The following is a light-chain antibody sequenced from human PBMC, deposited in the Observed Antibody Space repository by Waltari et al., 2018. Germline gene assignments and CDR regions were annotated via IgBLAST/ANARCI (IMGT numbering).Light chain of an antibody. J-gene: IGKJ1*01. Sequence: EIVLTQSPGTLSLSPGERAPLSCRASQSVSRALAWYQQNHGQAPRLLIYGASNRATGIPDRFSGSGSGTDFSLIISRLEPEDFAVYYCQHYVSLPVTFGQGTKVEIK. V-gene: IGKV3-20*01. CDR2: GAS. CDR3: QHYVSLPVT. CDR1: QSVSRA.